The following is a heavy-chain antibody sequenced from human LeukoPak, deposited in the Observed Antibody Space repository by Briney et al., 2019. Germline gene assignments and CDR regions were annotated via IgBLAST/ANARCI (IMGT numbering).Heavy chain of an antibody. D-gene: IGHD6-13*01. Sequence: GASLRLSCAASGFTVSSNYMSWVRQAPGKGLEWVSVIYSGGSTYYADSVKGRFTISRDNSKNTLYLQMNSLRAEDTAVYYCARESSWPVGWFDPWGQGTLVTVSS. V-gene: IGHV3-66*01. CDR1: GFTVSSNY. CDR2: IYSGGST. J-gene: IGHJ5*02. CDR3: ARESSWPVGWFDP.